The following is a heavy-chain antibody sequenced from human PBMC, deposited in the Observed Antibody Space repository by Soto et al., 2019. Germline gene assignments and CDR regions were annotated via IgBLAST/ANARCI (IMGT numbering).Heavy chain of an antibody. CDR2: ISYDGSNK. V-gene: IGHV3-30*03. D-gene: IGHD6-13*01. CDR1: GFTFSSYG. J-gene: IGHJ4*02. CDR3: EVSSW. Sequence: QVQLVESGGGVVQPGRSLRLSCAASGFTFSSYGMHWVRQAPGKGLEWVAVISYDGSNKYYADSVKGRFTISRDNSKNTLYLQMNSLRAEDTDVYYCEVSSWWGQGTLVTVSS.